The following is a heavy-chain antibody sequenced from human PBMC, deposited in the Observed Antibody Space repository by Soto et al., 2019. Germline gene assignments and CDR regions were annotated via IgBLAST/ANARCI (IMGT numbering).Heavy chain of an antibody. J-gene: IGHJ4*02. V-gene: IGHV4-30-4*01. CDR2: IYYSGST. Sequence: SETLSLTCTVSGGSISSGDYYWSWIRQPPGKGLEWIGYIYYSGSTYYNPSLKSRVTISVDTSKNQFSLKRSSVTAADTAVYYCTAASGYYSILTGYYRDYWGQGPLVTVSS. CDR1: GGSISSGDYY. CDR3: TAASGYYSILTGYYRDY. D-gene: IGHD3-9*01.